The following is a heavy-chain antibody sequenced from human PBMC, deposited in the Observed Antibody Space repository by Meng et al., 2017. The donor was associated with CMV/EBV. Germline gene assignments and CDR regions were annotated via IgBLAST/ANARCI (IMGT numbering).Heavy chain of an antibody. CDR1: GFTFSDYY. CDR3: ARDPETGDNAFDI. V-gene: IGHV3-11*04. D-gene: IGHD7-27*01. CDR2: ISSSGSTI. J-gene: IGHJ3*02. Sequence: GGSLRLSCAASGFTFSDYYMSWIRQAPGKGLEWVSYISSSGSTIYYADSVKGRFTISRDNAKNSLYLQMNSLRAEDTAVYYCARDPETGDNAFDIWGQGTMVTVSS.